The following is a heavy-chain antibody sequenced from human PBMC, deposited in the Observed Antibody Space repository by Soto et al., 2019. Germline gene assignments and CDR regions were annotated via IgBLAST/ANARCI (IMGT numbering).Heavy chain of an antibody. D-gene: IGHD6-13*01. CDR1: GYSFTSYW. J-gene: IGHJ6*02. CDR3: ARRQPTAYSSSWRSKKRVYYYYGMDV. V-gene: IGHV5-51*01. CDR2: IYPGDSDT. Sequence: PGESLKISCKGSGYSFTSYWSGWVRQMPGKGLEWMGIIYPGDSDTRYSPSFQGQVTISAAKSISTAYLQWSSLKASDTAMYYCARRQPTAYSSSWRSKKRVYYYYGMDVWGQGTTVTVSS.